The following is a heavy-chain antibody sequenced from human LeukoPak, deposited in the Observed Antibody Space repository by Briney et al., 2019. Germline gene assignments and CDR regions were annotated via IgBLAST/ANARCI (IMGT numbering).Heavy chain of an antibody. J-gene: IGHJ6*03. V-gene: IGHV3-74*01. CDR1: GFTFSSYE. Sequence: PGGSLRLSCAASGFTFSSYEMNWVRQAPGKGLVWVSRINSDGSSTSYADSVKGRFTISRDNAKNTLYLQMNSLRAEDTAVYYCARDSYYYYYMDVWGKGTTVTVSS. CDR3: ARDSYYYYYMDV. CDR2: INSDGSST.